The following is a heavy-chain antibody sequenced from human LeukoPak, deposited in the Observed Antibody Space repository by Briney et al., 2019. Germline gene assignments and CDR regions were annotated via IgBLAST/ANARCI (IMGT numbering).Heavy chain of an antibody. CDR3: ARGGDYGSGSYLPFYYYMDV. D-gene: IGHD3-10*01. V-gene: IGHV1-18*01. CDR2: ISAYNGNT. J-gene: IGHJ6*03. CDR1: GYTFTSYG. Sequence: ASVKVSCKASGYTFTSYGISWVRQAPGQGLEWMGWISAYNGNTNYAQRLQGRVTMTTDTSTSTAYMELRSLRSDDTAVYYCARGGDYGSGSYLPFYYYMDVWGKGTTVTVSS.